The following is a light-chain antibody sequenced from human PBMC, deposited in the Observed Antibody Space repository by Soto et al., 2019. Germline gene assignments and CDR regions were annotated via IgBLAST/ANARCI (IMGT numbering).Light chain of an antibody. Sequence: DIQMTQSPSTLPASVGDRVTITCRASQGISNYLAWYQQKPGKVPKLLIYAASTLQSGVPSRFRGSGSGTDFTFTISRLQPEDIATYYCQQYENLPTFGQGTRLEIK. CDR3: QQYENLPT. CDR2: AAS. J-gene: IGKJ5*01. CDR1: QGISNY. V-gene: IGKV1-27*01.